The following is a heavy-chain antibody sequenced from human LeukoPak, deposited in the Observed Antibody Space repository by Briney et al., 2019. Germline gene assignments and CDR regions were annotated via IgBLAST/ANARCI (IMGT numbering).Heavy chain of an antibody. CDR2: INSDGSST. Sequence: GGSLRLSCAASGFTFGSYWVHWVRQALGKGLVWVSRINSDGSSTSYADSVKGRFTISRDNAKNTLYLQMNSLRAEDTAVYSCASTSGLYNTSLDSWGQGTLVTVSS. D-gene: IGHD3-10*01. CDR1: GFTFGSYW. J-gene: IGHJ4*02. V-gene: IGHV3-74*01. CDR3: ASTSGLYNTSLDS.